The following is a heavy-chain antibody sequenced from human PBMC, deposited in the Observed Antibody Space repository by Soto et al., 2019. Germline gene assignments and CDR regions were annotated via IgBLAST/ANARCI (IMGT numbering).Heavy chain of an antibody. CDR2: IIPIFGTA. Sequence: QVQLVQSGAEVKKPGSSVKVSCQASGGTFSSYAIIWVRQAPGQGLEWMGGIIPIFGTANHAQKFQGRVTITADEYTRTAYMELSSLRSADTAVYDCAREEVLSSDYVCGSYRYTGGYNFDDWGQGPLVTVSS. V-gene: IGHV1-69*01. CDR3: AREEVLSSDYVCGSYRYTGGYNFDD. D-gene: IGHD3-16*02. J-gene: IGHJ4*02. CDR1: GGTFSSYA.